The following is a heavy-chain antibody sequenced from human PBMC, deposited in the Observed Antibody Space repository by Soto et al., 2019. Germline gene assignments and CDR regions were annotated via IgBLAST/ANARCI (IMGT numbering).Heavy chain of an antibody. CDR2: ISYDGSNK. CDR3: AKDTQFLEWLLKDPRFDY. Sequence: GGSLRLSCAASGFTFSSYGMHWVRQAPGKGLEWVAVISYDGSNKYYADSVKGRFTISRDNSKNTLYLQMNSLRAEDTAVYYCAKDTQFLEWLLKDPRFDYWGQGTLVTVSS. J-gene: IGHJ4*02. V-gene: IGHV3-30*18. CDR1: GFTFSSYG. D-gene: IGHD3-3*01.